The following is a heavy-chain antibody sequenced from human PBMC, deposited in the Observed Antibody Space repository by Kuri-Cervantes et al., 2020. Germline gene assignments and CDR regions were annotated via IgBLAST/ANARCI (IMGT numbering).Heavy chain of an antibody. CDR3: ARDQGAFDI. CDR2: ISYDGSNK. CDR1: GFTFSSYG. V-gene: IGHV3-30*03. Sequence: GESLKISCAASGFTFSSYGMHWVRQAPGKGLEWVAVISYDGSNKYYADSVKGRFTISRDNSKSTLYLQMNSLRAEDTAVYYCARDQGAFDIWGQGTMVTVSS. J-gene: IGHJ3*02.